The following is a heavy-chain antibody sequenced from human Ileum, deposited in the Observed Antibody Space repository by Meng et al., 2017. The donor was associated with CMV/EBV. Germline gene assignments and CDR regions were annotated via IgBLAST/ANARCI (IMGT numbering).Heavy chain of an antibody. CDR1: GFTFDDYG. V-gene: IGHV3-9*01. CDR2: ISWNIDTE. J-gene: IGHJ6*02. CDR3: AKAGCSSTNCHYVGLDA. D-gene: IGHD2-2*01. Sequence: GGSLRLSCVGSGFTFDDYGMHWVRQAPGKGLEWVAGISWNIDTEAYADSVKGRFTISRDNANNSLYLQMNSLRAEDTALYYCAKAGCSSTNCHYVGLDAWAQGPT.